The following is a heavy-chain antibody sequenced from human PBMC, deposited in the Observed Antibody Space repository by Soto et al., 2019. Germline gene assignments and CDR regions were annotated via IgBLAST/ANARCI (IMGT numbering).Heavy chain of an antibody. CDR1: GFTFSSYT. CDR2: ISHDGSDK. CDR3: VKTLQYSYGLPH. J-gene: IGHJ4*02. V-gene: IGHV3-30-3*02. Sequence: PGGSLRLSCAASGFTFSSYTMNWVRQTPGKGLEWVAVISHDGSDKYYADSVKGRFTISRDDSKNTLYLQMSSLRAEDTAVYYCVKTLQYSYGLPHWGQGTLVTVSS. D-gene: IGHD5-18*01.